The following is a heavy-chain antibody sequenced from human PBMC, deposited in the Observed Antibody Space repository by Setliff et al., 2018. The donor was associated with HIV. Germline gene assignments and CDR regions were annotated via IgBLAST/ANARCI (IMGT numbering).Heavy chain of an antibody. Sequence: GESLKISCAASGFTFSDSAMSWVRQAPGKGLEWVAGIGGAYDGNTYHADSVKGRFTIFRENSKNILYLQMSNLRAEDTALYYCAKVMITTTWAFDFWGQGTPVTVSS. D-gene: IGHD1-26*01. J-gene: IGHJ4*02. V-gene: IGHV3-23*01. CDR2: IGGAYDGNT. CDR1: GFTFSDSA. CDR3: AKVMITTTWAFDF.